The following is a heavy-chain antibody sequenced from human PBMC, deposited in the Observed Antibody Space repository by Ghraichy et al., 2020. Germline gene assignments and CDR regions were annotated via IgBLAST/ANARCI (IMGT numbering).Heavy chain of an antibody. J-gene: IGHJ6*02. CDR2: VGGNGVTT. Sequence: GGSLRLSCAASGFTYRSYAVSWVRQAPGKGLEWVSVVGGNGVTTYYADSLRGRFSTSRDNSKNTLYLQMNSLRAEDTVVYYCAKGIATRPHYYYAMDVWGQGTTVTVSS. CDR3: AKGIATRPHYYYAMDV. D-gene: IGHD6-6*01. V-gene: IGHV3-23*01. CDR1: GFTYRSYA.